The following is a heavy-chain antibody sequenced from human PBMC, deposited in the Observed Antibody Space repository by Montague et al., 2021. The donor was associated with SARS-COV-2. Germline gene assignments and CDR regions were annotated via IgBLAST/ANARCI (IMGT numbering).Heavy chain of an antibody. CDR1: GDSVSSKGVA. CDR3: ASSVITLNGHDAFDI. Sequence: CAISGDSVSSKGVAWNWIRQSPSRGLEWLGRTYYRSKWVSDYAESVKRRLIITPDTSKNQVSLQLNSVIPEDTAVYFCASSVITLNGHDAFDIWGQGTMVTVSS. D-gene: IGHD2/OR15-2a*01. CDR2: TYYRSKWVS. V-gene: IGHV6-1*01. J-gene: IGHJ3*02.